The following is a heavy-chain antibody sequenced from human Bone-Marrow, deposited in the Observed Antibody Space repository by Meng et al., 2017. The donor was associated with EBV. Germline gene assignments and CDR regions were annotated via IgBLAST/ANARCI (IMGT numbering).Heavy chain of an antibody. J-gene: IGHJ4*02. CDR3: ARTEFGIVPNTEEPLGY. CDR1: GGTLGSGHW. D-gene: IGHD1-26*01. CDR2: IHQSVRN. Sequence: QLHRQAATPRLVKRSWHASLPCAFSGGTLGSGHWSGWVRQPPGKRLKWIGEIHQSVRNNYNPSLKSRVTISLDMSKNQFSLNLNSVTAADTALYYCARTEFGIVPNTEEPLGYWGQGALVTVSS. V-gene: IGHV4-4*02.